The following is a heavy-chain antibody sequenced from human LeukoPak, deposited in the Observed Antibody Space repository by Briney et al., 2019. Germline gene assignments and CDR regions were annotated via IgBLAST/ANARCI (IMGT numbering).Heavy chain of an antibody. CDR2: IKQDGSEK. CDR1: GFTFSSYW. Sequence: GGSLRLSCAASGFTFSSYWMSWVRQAPGKGLEWVANIKQDGSEKYYVDSVKGRFTISRGNAKNSLYLQMNSLRAEDTAVYYCAREATVVTHPLDYWGQGTLVTVSS. D-gene: IGHD4-23*01. CDR3: AREATVVTHPLDY. V-gene: IGHV3-7*01. J-gene: IGHJ4*02.